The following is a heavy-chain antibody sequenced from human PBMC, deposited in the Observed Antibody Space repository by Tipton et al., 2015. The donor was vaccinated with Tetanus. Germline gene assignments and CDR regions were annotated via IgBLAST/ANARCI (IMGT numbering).Heavy chain of an antibody. Sequence: QSGPEVKKPGSSVKVSCKVSGGTLSSYGFSWVRQAPGEGLEWMGGIIPMLGTINYAQKFRGRVTITADESTSTVYMEVGSLRPEDTAVYYCAGDGDYVWGQGAVVTVST. CDR3: AGDGDYV. J-gene: IGHJ4*02. CDR2: IIPMLGTI. CDR1: GGTLSSYG. D-gene: IGHD4-17*01. V-gene: IGHV1-69*01.